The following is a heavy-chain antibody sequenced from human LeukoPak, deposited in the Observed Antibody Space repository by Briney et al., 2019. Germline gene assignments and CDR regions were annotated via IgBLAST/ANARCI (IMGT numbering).Heavy chain of an antibody. Sequence: ASVNVSCKASGYTFTDNYMHWVRQAPGQGLGWMGWINPNSGGTNYAQKFQGRVTMTRDTSISTAYMELSRLRSDDTAVYYCAREREDILTGYRTFDYWGQGTLVTVSS. V-gene: IGHV1-2*02. CDR2: INPNSGGT. CDR3: AREREDILTGYRTFDY. D-gene: IGHD3-9*01. CDR1: GYTFTDNY. J-gene: IGHJ4*02.